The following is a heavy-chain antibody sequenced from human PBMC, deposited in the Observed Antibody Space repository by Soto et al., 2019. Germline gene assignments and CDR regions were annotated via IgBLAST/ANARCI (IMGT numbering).Heavy chain of an antibody. Sequence: GGSLRLSCAASGFTFSSYGMHWVRQAPGKGLEWVAVIWYDGSNKYYADSVKGRFTISRDNSKNTLYLQMNSLRAEDTAVYYCARSSAYSYGPFDYWGQGTLVTVSS. J-gene: IGHJ4*02. CDR3: ARSSAYSYGPFDY. V-gene: IGHV3-33*01. CDR1: GFTFSSYG. CDR2: IWYDGSNK. D-gene: IGHD5-18*01.